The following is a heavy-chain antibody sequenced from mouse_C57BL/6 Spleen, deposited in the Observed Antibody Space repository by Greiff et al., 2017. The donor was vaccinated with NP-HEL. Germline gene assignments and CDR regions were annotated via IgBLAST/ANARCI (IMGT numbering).Heavy chain of an antibody. Sequence: VQLQQPGAELVMPGASVKLSCKASGYTFTSYWMHWVKQRPGQGLEWIGEIDPSDSYTNYNQKFKGKSTLTVDKSSSTAYMQLSSLTSEDSAVYYCARPDYGSRTGFAYWGQGTLVTVSA. V-gene: IGHV1-69*01. J-gene: IGHJ3*01. CDR1: GYTFTSYW. CDR3: ARPDYGSRTGFAY. CDR2: IDPSDSYT. D-gene: IGHD1-1*01.